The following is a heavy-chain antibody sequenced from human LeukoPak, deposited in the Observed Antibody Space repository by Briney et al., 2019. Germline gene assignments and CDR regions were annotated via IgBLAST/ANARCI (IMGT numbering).Heavy chain of an antibody. Sequence: ASVKVSCKASGYTFTGYYMHWVRQALGQGLEWMGRINPNSGGTNYAQKFQGRVTMTRDTSISTAYMELSRLRSDDTAVYYCARERVNCSGGSCYHNWFDPWGQGTLVTVSS. CDR3: ARERVNCSGGSCYHNWFDP. CDR1: GYTFTGYY. V-gene: IGHV1-2*06. J-gene: IGHJ5*02. D-gene: IGHD2-15*01. CDR2: INPNSGGT.